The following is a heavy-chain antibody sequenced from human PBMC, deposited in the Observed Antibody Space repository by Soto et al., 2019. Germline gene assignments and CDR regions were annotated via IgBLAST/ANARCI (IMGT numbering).Heavy chain of an antibody. D-gene: IGHD2-15*01. CDR1: GFTFSSYA. V-gene: IGHV3-23*01. Sequence: GGSLRLSCAASGFTFSSYAMSWVRQAPGKGLEWVSAISGSGGSTYYADSVKGRFTISRDNSKNTLYLQMNSLRAEDTAVYYCAKFAGRGYCSGGGCPGYWGQGTLVTVSS. CDR3: AKFAGRGYCSGGGCPGY. CDR2: ISGSGGST. J-gene: IGHJ4*02.